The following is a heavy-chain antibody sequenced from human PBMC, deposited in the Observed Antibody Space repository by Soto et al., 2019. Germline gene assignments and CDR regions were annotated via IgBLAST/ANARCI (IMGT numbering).Heavy chain of an antibody. V-gene: IGHV3-23*01. CDR3: AKDTDYYGSGSYYIYYYYGMDV. J-gene: IGHJ6*02. D-gene: IGHD3-10*01. CDR2: ISGSGGST. Sequence: PGGSLRLSCAASGFTFSSYAMSWVRQAPGKGLEWVSSISGSGGSTYYADSVKGRFTISRDNSKNTLYLQMNSLRAEDTAVYYCAKDTDYYGSGSYYIYYYYGMDVWGQGTTVTVSS. CDR1: GFTFSSYA.